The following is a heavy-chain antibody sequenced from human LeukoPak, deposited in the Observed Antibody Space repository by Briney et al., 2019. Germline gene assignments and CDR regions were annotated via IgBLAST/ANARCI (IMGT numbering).Heavy chain of an antibody. V-gene: IGHV1-2*02. CDR2: INPNSGGT. CDR1: GYTFTGYY. CDR3: ARVRMLGGGYCSGGSCYLDY. D-gene: IGHD2-15*01. Sequence: GASVKVSRKASGYTFTGYYMHWVRQAPGQGLEWMGWINPNSGGTNYAQKLQGRVTMTTDTSTSTAYMELRSLRSDDTAVYYCARVRMLGGGYCSGGSCYLDYWGQGTLVTVSS. J-gene: IGHJ4*02.